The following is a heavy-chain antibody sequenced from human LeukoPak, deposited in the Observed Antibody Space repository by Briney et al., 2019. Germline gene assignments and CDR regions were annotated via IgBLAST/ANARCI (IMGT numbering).Heavy chain of an antibody. CDR3: ARDPPQYYDFWSGYLTLSFDY. Sequence: ASVKVSCKASGYTFTSYGISWVRQAPGQGLEWMGWISAYNGNTNYAQKLQGRVTMTTDTSTSTAYMELRSLRSDDTAVYYCARDPPQYYDFWSGYLTLSFDYWGQGTLVTVPS. CDR2: ISAYNGNT. V-gene: IGHV1-18*01. D-gene: IGHD3-3*01. CDR1: GYTFTSYG. J-gene: IGHJ4*02.